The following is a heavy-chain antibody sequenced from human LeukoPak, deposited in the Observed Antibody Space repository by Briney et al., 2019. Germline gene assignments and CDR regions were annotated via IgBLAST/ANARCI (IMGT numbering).Heavy chain of an antibody. Sequence: PGRSLRLSCAASGFTFSSYWMTWVRQAPGKGLEWVANIKQDGGEQYNVDSVRGRFTISRDNAKNSLYLQMNSLRAEDTAVYYCARDVVVRGLDVWGQGTPVTVSS. CDR2: IKQDGGEQ. V-gene: IGHV3-7*01. J-gene: IGHJ6*02. D-gene: IGHD3-10*01. CDR1: GFTFSSYW. CDR3: ARDVVVRGLDV.